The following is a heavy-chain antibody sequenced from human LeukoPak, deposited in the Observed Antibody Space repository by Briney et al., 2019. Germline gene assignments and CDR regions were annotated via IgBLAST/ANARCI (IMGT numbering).Heavy chain of an antibody. CDR1: GFTFSSYT. J-gene: IGHJ4*02. Sequence: GGSLRLSCAASGFTFSSYTMNWVRQAPGKGLEWLSSISSSSNYIHYADSLKGRFTISRDNANNSLYLQMNSLRAEDTAVYYCARVGTRADWGQGTLVTVSS. V-gene: IGHV3-21*01. D-gene: IGHD1-1*01. CDR3: ARVGTRAD. CDR2: ISSSSNYI.